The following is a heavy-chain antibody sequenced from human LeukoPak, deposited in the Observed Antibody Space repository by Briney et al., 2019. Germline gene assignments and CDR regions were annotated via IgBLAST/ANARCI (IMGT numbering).Heavy chain of an antibody. D-gene: IGHD6-13*01. CDR2: LYSGGST. CDR3: ARDPPYSSSFDY. J-gene: IGHJ4*02. V-gene: IGHV3-53*01. CDR1: GFTVSSNY. Sequence: GGSLRLSCAASGFTVSSNYMSWVRQAPGKGLEWVSLLYSGGSTYYADSVKGRFTVSRDNSKNTLYLQMNSLRAEDTAVYYCARDPPYSSSFDYWGQGTLVTVSS.